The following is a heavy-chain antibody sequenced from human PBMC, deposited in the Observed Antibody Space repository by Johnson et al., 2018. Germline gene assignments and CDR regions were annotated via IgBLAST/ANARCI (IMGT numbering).Heavy chain of an antibody. J-gene: IGHJ6*02. CDR1: GFTFSSYA. Sequence: QVQLVESGGGVVQPGRSLRLSCAASGFTFSSYAMHWVRQAPGKGLEWVAVISYDGSNKYYVDSVKGRFTISRDNAKNSLYLHMNSLRAEDTAVYYWARISVLRFLEWLLVSEGMDVWGQGTTVTVSS. V-gene: IGHV3-30-3*01. CDR3: ARISVLRFLEWLLVSEGMDV. D-gene: IGHD3-3*01. CDR2: ISYDGSNK.